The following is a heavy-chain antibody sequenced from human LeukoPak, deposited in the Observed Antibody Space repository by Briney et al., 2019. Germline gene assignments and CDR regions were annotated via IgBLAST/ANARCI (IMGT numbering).Heavy chain of an antibody. Sequence: PGGSLRLSCAASGFTFSSYSMNWVRQAPGKGLEWVAFIRYDGSNKYYADSVKGRFTISRDNSKNTLYLQMNSLRAEDTAVYYCAKGPLGYCSSTSCHYQHYYYYYMDVWGKGTTVTVSS. J-gene: IGHJ6*03. D-gene: IGHD2-2*01. V-gene: IGHV3-30*02. CDR2: IRYDGSNK. CDR3: AKGPLGYCSSTSCHYQHYYYYYMDV. CDR1: GFTFSSYS.